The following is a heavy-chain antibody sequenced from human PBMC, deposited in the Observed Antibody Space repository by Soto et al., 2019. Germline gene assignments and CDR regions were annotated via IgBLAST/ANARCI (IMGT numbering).Heavy chain of an antibody. Sequence: GGSLRLSCAASGFTFSNAWMSWVRQAPGKGLEWVGRIKSKTDGGTTDYAAPVKGRFTISRDDSKNTLYLQMNSLKTEDTAVYYCTTDSDGSGRNTYYYYGMDVWGQGTTVTVS. CDR3: TTDSDGSGRNTYYYYGMDV. V-gene: IGHV3-15*01. D-gene: IGHD3-10*01. CDR2: IKSKTDGGTT. J-gene: IGHJ6*02. CDR1: GFTFSNAW.